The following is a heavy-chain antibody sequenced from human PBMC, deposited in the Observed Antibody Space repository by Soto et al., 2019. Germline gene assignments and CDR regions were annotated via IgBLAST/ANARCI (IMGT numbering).Heavy chain of an antibody. CDR1: GYTFSGYY. J-gene: IGHJ4*02. CDR2: INPDTGGT. CDR3: KRKVATFNFNL. V-gene: IGHV1-2*02. D-gene: IGHD5-12*01. Sequence: GASVKVSCKASGYTFSGYYLHWVRQAPGQGLEWMGWINPDTGGTNYAEKFQGRVTMTRDTSISTAYLEVNGLTSDDTAVFYCKRKVATFNFNLSGQGTKLTVYS.